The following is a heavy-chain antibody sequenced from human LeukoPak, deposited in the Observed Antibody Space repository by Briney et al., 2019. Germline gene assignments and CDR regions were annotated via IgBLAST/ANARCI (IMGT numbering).Heavy chain of an antibody. J-gene: IGHJ5*02. V-gene: IGHV3-21*01. D-gene: IGHD6-13*01. Sequence: PGGSLRLSCAASGFTFSSYSMNWVRQAPGKGLEWVSSISSSSSYIYYADSVKGRFTISRDNAKNTLYLQMNSLRAEDTAVYYCARGLVWEAAGTGFDPWGQGTLVTVSS. CDR2: ISSSSSYI. CDR1: GFTFSSYS. CDR3: ARGLVWEAAGTGFDP.